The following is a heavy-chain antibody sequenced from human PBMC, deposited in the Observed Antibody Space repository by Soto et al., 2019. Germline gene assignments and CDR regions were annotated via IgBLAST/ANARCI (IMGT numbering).Heavy chain of an antibody. CDR3: AAVAGFDY. Sequence: ASVKVSCKASGFTFTSSAMQWVRQARGQRLEWIGWIVVGSGNANYAQKIQERDTITRDLSTSTAYMELSSLRSEDTAVYYCAAVAGFDYWGQGTLVTVSS. J-gene: IGHJ4*02. V-gene: IGHV1-58*02. D-gene: IGHD6-19*01. CDR1: GFTFTSSA. CDR2: IVVGSGNA.